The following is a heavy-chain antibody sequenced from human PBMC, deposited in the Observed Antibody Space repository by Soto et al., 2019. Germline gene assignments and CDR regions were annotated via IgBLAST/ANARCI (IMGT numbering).Heavy chain of an antibody. D-gene: IGHD5-18*01. CDR1: CGSVNSGDYF. CDR2: IYYSGST. J-gene: IGHJ5*02. Sequence: ETPSLTCTVSCGSVNSGDYFWSCNQQPPGKGLEWIGYIYYSGSTNYNASLKSRVSISLDTSKNQFSLKLSSVTAADTAVYYWARIPVDTVMINWFDPWGPGTLVTVPS. V-gene: IGHV4-61*08. CDR3: ARIPVDTVMINWFDP.